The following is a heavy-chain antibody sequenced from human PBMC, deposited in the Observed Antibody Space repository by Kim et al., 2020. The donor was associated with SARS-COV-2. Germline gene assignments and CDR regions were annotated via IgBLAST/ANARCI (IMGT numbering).Heavy chain of an antibody. CDR2: INHSGRT. CDR1: GGSFSGYY. J-gene: IGHJ4*02. D-gene: IGHD3-22*01. Sequence: SETLSLTCAVYGGSFSGYYWSWIRQPPGKGLEWIGEINHSGRTNHNPSLKSRVTISVDTSKNQFSLKVNFVTAADTAVYYCARGAIPSGHSAYWGQGILV. V-gene: IGHV4-34*01. CDR3: ARGAIPSGHSAY.